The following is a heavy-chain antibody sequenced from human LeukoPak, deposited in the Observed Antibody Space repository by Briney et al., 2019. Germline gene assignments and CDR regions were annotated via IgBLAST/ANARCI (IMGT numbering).Heavy chain of an antibody. CDR2: IYYSGST. CDR3: ARDPVLGVVPAAIPNAFDI. J-gene: IGHJ3*02. D-gene: IGHD2-2*01. CDR1: GGSISSGGYY. V-gene: IGHV4-31*03. Sequence: SQTLSLTCTVSGGSISSGGYYWSWIRQHPGKGLEWIVYIYYSGSTYYNPSLKSRVTISVDTSKNQFSLKLSSVTAADTAVYYCARDPVLGVVPAAIPNAFDIWGQGTMVTVSS.